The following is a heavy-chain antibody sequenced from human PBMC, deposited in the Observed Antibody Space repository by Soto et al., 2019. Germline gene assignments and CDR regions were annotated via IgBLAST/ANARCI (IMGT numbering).Heavy chain of an antibody. V-gene: IGHV4-39*01. CDR2: IYYNGDT. CDR1: GGSLSSYN. J-gene: IGHJ3*02. Sequence: SETLSLTCTVSGGSLSSYNWDWIRQPPGKGLEWIGTIYYNGDTDYNPSLKSRATISVDASDYQFSLKLSSVTAADTSIYYCARFSGNAFDIWGHGTMVTVSS. CDR3: ARFSGNAFDI.